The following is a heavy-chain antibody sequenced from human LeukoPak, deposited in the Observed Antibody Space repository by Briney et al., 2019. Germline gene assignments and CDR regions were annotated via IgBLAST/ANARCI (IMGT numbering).Heavy chain of an antibody. CDR1: GFPFGNFW. CDR3: ATDVTGSEDR. Sequence: PGGSLRLSCVVSGFPFGNFWMHWVRQVPGKGLVWVARMDTDGRTTDYADSVKGRFTISRDNARNTLYLQMRSLRADDTALYYCATDVTGSEDRWSQGTLVTVSS. J-gene: IGHJ5*02. D-gene: IGHD6-25*01. CDR2: MDTDGRTT. V-gene: IGHV3-74*01.